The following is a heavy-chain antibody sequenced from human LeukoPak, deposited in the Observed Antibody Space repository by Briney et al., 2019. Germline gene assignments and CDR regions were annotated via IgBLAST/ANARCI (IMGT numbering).Heavy chain of an antibody. CDR3: ARSLDDSSGYCPLDY. Sequence: PSETLSLTCTVSGGSISSYYWSWIRQPPGKGLEWIGYIYYSGSTNYNPSLKSRVTISVDTSKNQFSLKLSSVTAADTAVYYCARSLDDSSGYCPLDYWGQGTLVTVSS. J-gene: IGHJ4*02. V-gene: IGHV4-59*01. CDR1: GGSISSYY. CDR2: IYYSGST. D-gene: IGHD3-22*01.